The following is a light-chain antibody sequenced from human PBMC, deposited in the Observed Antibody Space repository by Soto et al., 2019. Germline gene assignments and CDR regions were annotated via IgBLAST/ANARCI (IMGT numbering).Light chain of an antibody. CDR3: QQYSSYPVT. Sequence: DIQMTQSPSTLSASVGDRVTITCRASQSISDWMAWYQQKPGKAPKLLIYKASIVESGVPSRFSGSGSGTEFTLTINCLQPDDFGVYYCQQYSSYPVTFGQGTRLEIK. J-gene: IGKJ5*01. CDR2: KAS. V-gene: IGKV1-5*03. CDR1: QSISDW.